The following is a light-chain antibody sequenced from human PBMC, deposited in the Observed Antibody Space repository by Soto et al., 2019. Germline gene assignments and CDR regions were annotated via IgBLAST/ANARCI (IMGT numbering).Light chain of an antibody. CDR1: NSEVVGYNY. CDR3: SSYTTSNTRQIV. V-gene: IGLV2-14*03. J-gene: IGLJ1*01. CDR2: DVS. Sequence: QSFLNQPASLSGSPGQSITLSCTSTNSEVVGYNYVSWYQHHPGKAPKLIIYDVSNRPSGVSIRFSGSKSDNTASLTISGLQPEDEADYHCSSYTTSNTRQIVFGTGTKVTVL.